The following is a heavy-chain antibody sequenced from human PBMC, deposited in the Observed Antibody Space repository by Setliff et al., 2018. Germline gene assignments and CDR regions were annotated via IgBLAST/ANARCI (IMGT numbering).Heavy chain of an antibody. CDR3: AKDGSGSYDYLDY. J-gene: IGHJ4*02. D-gene: IGHD6-13*01. Sequence: GGSLRLSCAASGFTFSNYWMGWVRQPPGKGLEWVASIKPDGSETYYVDSVKGRFTVSRDNPKNSLYLQMSSLRAEDTAVYYCAKDGSGSYDYLDYWGQGTLVTVSS. CDR2: IKPDGSET. CDR1: GFTFSNYW. V-gene: IGHV3-7*03.